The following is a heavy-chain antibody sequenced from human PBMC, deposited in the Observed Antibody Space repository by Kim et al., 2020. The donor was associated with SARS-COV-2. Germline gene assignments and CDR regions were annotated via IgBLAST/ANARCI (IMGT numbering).Heavy chain of an antibody. CDR1: GGTFSSYA. CDR2: IIPIFGTA. V-gene: IGHV1-69*13. CDR3: ARVGGGLDSSGYYLYGMDV. Sequence: SVKVSCKASGGTFSSYAISWVRQAPGQGLEWMGGIIPIFGTANYAQKFQGRVTITADESTSTAYMELSSLRSEDTAVYYCARVGGGLDSSGYYLYGMDVWGQGTTVTVSS. D-gene: IGHD3-22*01. J-gene: IGHJ6*02.